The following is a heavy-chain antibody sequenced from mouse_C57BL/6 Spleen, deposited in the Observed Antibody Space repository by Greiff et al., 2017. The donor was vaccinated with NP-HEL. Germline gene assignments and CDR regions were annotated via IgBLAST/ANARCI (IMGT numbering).Heavy chain of an antibody. J-gene: IGHJ1*03. CDR1: GFTFSNYG. CDR3: ARGNSSYWYFDV. D-gene: IGHD1-1*01. V-gene: IGHV5-17*01. Sequence: EVQLVESGGGLVKPGGSLKLSCAASGFTFSNYGMHWVRQAPEKGLEWVAYISSGSSTNYYADTVKGRFTISKDNARNTLFLQMTSLRSEDTAMYYCARGNSSYWYFDVWGTGTTVTVSS. CDR2: ISSGSSTN.